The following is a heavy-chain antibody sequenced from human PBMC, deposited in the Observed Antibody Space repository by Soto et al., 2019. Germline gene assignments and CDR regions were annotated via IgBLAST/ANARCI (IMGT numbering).Heavy chain of an antibody. CDR3: TRCYGDYVRDY. D-gene: IGHD4-17*01. CDR1: GFTFSGSA. Sequence: EVQLVESGGGLVQPGGSLKLSCAVSGFTFSGSAMHWVRQASGKGLEWVGRIRSKSNSYATAYAASVKGRFTISRDDSKHTAYLQMTSLKTEDTAVYYSTRCYGDYVRDYWGQGTLVTVSS. CDR2: IRSKSNSYAT. J-gene: IGHJ4*02. V-gene: IGHV3-73*01.